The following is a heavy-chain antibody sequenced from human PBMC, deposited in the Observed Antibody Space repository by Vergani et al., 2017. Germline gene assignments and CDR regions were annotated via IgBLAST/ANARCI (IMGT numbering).Heavy chain of an antibody. J-gene: IGHJ4*02. CDR1: GDSVISTDYH. V-gene: IGHV4-39*01. D-gene: IGHD2-15*01. CDR2: MDYSGST. Sequence: QVQLQESGPGLVKPSETLYLTCTVSGDSVISTDYHWGWIRQPPGKGLEWIGSMDYSGSTSYNPSLESRISISFETPKNQFSLRLTSVTAADTAVYYCESKRGACRAAYCHSYDFWGPGTLVGVSS. CDR3: ESKRGACRAAYCHSYDF.